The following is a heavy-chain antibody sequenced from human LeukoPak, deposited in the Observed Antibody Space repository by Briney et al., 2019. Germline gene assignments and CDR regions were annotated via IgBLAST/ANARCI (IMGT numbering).Heavy chain of an antibody. V-gene: IGHV4-39*01. Sequence: PSETLSLTCTVSGGSVSSSSYYWGWIRQPPGKGLEWIGGISYSGTNYNNPSLKSRVSISIDTSKNQFSVKLASVTAADTAMYYCASLGTLRSWGQGTLVTVSS. J-gene: IGHJ5*02. CDR3: ASLGTLRS. D-gene: IGHD7-27*01. CDR2: ISYSGTN. CDR1: GGSVSSSSYY.